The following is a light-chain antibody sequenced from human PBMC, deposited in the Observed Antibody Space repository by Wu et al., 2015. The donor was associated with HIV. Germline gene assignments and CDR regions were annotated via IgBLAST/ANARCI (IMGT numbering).Light chain of an antibody. Sequence: EIVMTQSPATVSVSPGERATLSCRASQSVSSNLAWYQQKPGQAPRLLIYGATTRPTGTPARFSGSGSGTDFTLTITRLEPEDFAVYYCQQYETSITFGQGTRLDIK. CDR3: QQYETSIT. J-gene: IGKJ5*01. V-gene: IGKV3-15*01. CDR2: GAT. CDR1: QSVSSN.